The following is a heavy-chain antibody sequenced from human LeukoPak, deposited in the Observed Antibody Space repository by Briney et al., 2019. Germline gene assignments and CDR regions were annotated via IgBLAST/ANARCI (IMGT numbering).Heavy chain of an antibody. CDR1: GLTFSSYS. D-gene: IGHD3-3*01. CDR2: ISSSSSTI. J-gene: IGHJ4*02. CDR3: ARVDLEWLLGDEAGYDY. V-gene: IGHV3-48*01. Sequence: PGGSLRLSCAASGLTFSSYSMNWVRQAPGKGLERVSYISSSSSTIYYADSVKGRFTISRDNAKNSLYLQMNSLRAEDTAVYYCARVDLEWLLGDEAGYDYWGQGTLVTVSS.